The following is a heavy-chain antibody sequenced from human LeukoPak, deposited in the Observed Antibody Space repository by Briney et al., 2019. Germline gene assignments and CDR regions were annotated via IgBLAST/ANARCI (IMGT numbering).Heavy chain of an antibody. CDR2: INPSGDST. V-gene: IGHV1-46*01. Sequence: ASVKISCKASGYTFTSNHIHCVRQAPGQGLEWMGVINPSGDSTSYAQKFQGRVSMTRDTSTSTVYMELSSLRSEDTAIYYCAKLAASETGEGSWGQGTLVTVSS. J-gene: IGHJ5*02. CDR3: AKLAASETGEGS. CDR1: GYTFTSNH. D-gene: IGHD6-13*01.